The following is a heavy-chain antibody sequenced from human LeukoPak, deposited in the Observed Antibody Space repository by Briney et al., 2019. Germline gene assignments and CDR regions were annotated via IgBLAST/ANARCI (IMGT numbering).Heavy chain of an antibody. J-gene: IGHJ5*02. CDR1: GFTFSSYW. V-gene: IGHV3-74*01. Sequence: PGGSLRLSCAASGFTFSSYWMHWVRQAPGKGLVWVSRINTDGSSTSYADSVKGRFTISRDNAKNTLHLQMDSLTVEDTAVYYCAVSNWMDPWGQGTLVTVSS. CDR3: AVSNWMDP. CDR2: INTDGSST.